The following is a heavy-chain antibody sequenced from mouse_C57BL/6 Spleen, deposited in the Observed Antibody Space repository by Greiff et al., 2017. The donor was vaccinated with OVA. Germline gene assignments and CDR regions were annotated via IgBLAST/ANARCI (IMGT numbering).Heavy chain of an antibody. Sequence: QVQLQQPGAELVRPGSSVKLSCTASGYTFTSYWMHWVKQRPIQGLEWIGNIDPSDSEIHYNQSFKDKVTLTVDKSSSTVYMQRNSLTSEDSAVYYCARHDYAPYYAMDYWGQGTSVTVSS. J-gene: IGHJ4*01. V-gene: IGHV1-52*01. CDR3: ARHDYAPYYAMDY. CDR2: IDPSDSEI. D-gene: IGHD2-4*01. CDR1: GYTFTSYW.